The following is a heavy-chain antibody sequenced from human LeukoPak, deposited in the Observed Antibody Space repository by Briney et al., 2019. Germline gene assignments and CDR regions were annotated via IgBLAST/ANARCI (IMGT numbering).Heavy chain of an antibody. J-gene: IGHJ4*02. CDR2: IYYGGST. V-gene: IGHV4-39*01. D-gene: IGHD1-26*01. Sequence: KSSETLSLTCDVSGGSIRSSHQYWGWVRQSPGKGLEWIGSIYYGGSTYYNPSLKGRVTISVDTSKNQFSLELSSVTAADTAVYYCARLGRGGSYIDYWGQGTLVTVSS. CDR1: GGSIRSSHQY. CDR3: ARLGRGGSYIDY.